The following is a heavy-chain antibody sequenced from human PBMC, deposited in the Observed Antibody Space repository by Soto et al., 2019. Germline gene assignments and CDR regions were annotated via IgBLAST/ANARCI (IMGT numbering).Heavy chain of an antibody. D-gene: IGHD2-15*01. CDR3: ARLSGVVVGDY. J-gene: IGHJ4*02. CDR1: GYTFTDHG. Sequence: QVQLMQSGVEVKKPGASVKVSCKGSGYTFTDHGISWVRQAPGQGLEWMGWIIPNNGNTKNAPKFQGGVTMTTDTSTSTAYMELRRLRSDDTAVYYCARLSGVVVGDYWGQGTLVTVSS. CDR2: IIPNNGNT. V-gene: IGHV1-18*01.